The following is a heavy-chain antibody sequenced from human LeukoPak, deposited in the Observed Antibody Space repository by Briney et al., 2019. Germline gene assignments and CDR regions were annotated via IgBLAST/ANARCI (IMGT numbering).Heavy chain of an antibody. V-gene: IGHV5-51*01. D-gene: IGHD3-16*01. CDR1: GYTFSNYW. Sequence: GESLKISCRGSGYTFSNYWIAWVRQMPGEGMEWMGLIYPRDSDTTYSPALHCQLTSSADTSINTAYLQWSGLKASDTAIYYCARKYSKLGDQRDAFDIWGQGTLVTVSS. CDR3: ARKYSKLGDQRDAFDI. J-gene: IGHJ3*02. CDR2: IYPRDSDT.